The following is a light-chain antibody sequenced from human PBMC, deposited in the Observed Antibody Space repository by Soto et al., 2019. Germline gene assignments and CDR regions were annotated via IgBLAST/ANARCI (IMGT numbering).Light chain of an antibody. Sequence: QMTQSPSTLSASVGDTVTITCRASQSISTWLAWYQQKPGKAPKLLIYKASTLESGVPSRFSGSGSETEFTLTISSLQPDDFATYYCQQYNTYSTFGQGTKVEIK. CDR1: QSISTW. V-gene: IGKV1-5*03. CDR3: QQYNTYST. CDR2: KAS. J-gene: IGKJ1*01.